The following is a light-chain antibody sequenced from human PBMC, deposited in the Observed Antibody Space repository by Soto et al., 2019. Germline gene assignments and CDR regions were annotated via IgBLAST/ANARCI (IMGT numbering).Light chain of an antibody. J-gene: IGKJ1*01. CDR2: GAS. V-gene: IGKV3-15*01. Sequence: EIVLTQSPATLSVSPGNRATLSCRASQSVNSDLAWYQQKPGQAPRLLIYGASTRATGTPDRFSGRGFGTDFTLTISRLEPEDFAVYYCQHSGDFRWTFGQGT. CDR1: QSVNSD. CDR3: QHSGDFRWT.